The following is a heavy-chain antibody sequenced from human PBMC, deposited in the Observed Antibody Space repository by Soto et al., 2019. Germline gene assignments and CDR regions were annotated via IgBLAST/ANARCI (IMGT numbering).Heavy chain of an antibody. D-gene: IGHD6-13*01. V-gene: IGHV3-64D*06. CDR1: GFTFSSYA. Sequence: PGGSLRLSCSASGFTFSSYAMHWVRQAPGKGLEYVSAISSNGGSTYYADSVKGRFTISRDNSKNTLYLQMSSLRAEDTAVYYCVKEVGIAAAARGGFDPWGQGTLVTVPS. J-gene: IGHJ5*02. CDR3: VKEVGIAAAARGGFDP. CDR2: ISSNGGST.